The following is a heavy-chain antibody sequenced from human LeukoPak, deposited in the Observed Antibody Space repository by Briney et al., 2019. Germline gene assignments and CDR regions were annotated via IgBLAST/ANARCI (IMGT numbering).Heavy chain of an antibody. J-gene: IGHJ1*01. CDR1: GYTFTGYY. D-gene: IGHD2-15*01. CDR2: INPNSGGT. Sequence: ASVKVSCKASGYTFTGYYMHWVRQAPGQGLEWMGWINPNSGGTNYAQKFQGRVTMTRDTSISTAYMELSRLRSDDTAVYYCARSPIVVVVAATPVYFQHWGQGTLVTVSS. CDR3: ARSPIVVVVAATPVYFQH. V-gene: IGHV1-2*02.